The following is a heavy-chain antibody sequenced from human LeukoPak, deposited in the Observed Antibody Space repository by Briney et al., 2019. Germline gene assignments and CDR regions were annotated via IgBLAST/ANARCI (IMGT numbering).Heavy chain of an antibody. CDR1: GDSIINYY. J-gene: IGHJ4*02. V-gene: IGHV4-59*01. CDR2: IYYDGTT. CDR3: ARVGHGYGDSHFFDH. D-gene: IGHD4-17*01. Sequence: PSETLSLTCSVSGDSIINYYWSWIRQSPGRGPEWIGFIYYDGTTNHNPSLISRVTMSVDTSKSHFSLKLTSVTAADTAVYYCARVGHGYGDSHFFDHWGQGTLVTVSS.